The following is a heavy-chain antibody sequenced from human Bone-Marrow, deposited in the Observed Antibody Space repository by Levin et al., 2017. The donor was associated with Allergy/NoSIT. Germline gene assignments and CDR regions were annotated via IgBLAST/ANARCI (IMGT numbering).Heavy chain of an antibody. Sequence: SCAASGFTFSSHRMNWVRQAPGKGLEWVSSISTTSSTIYYADSVKGRFTISRDNAKNSLYLQMNSLRDEDTAVYYCARDHITIFSLYFDYWGPGTLVTVSS. CDR1: GFTFSSHR. J-gene: IGHJ4*02. V-gene: IGHV3-48*02. CDR2: ISTTSSTI. CDR3: ARDHITIFSLYFDY. D-gene: IGHD3-9*01.